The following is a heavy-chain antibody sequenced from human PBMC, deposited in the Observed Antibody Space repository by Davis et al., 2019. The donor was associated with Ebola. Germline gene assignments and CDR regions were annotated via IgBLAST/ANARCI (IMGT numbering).Heavy chain of an antibody. D-gene: IGHD6-13*01. CDR2: IYYSGST. Sequence: MPSETLSLTCTVSGGSISSYYWSWIRQPPGKGLEWIGYIYYSGSTNYNPSLKSRVTISVDTSKNQFSLKLSSVTAADTAVYFCARGDFGGKQLVYWGQGTLVTVSS. J-gene: IGHJ4*02. CDR3: ARGDFGGKQLVY. CDR1: GGSISSYY. V-gene: IGHV4-59*12.